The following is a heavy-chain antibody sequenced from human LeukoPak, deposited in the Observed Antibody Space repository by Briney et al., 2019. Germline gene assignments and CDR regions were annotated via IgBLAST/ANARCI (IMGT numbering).Heavy chain of an antibody. CDR2: IGYDGSQK. CDR1: GFSLSSYY. D-gene: IGHD3-9*01. J-gene: IGHJ4*02. Sequence: GGSLRLSCAASGFSLSSYYMSWVRQAPGKGLEWMANIGYDGSQKDYDDSLKGRFTISRDNAKNSVYLQMNSLRAEDTAVYYCAREYFPPGLLTIVFDNWGQGTLVTVSS. V-gene: IGHV3-7*01. CDR3: AREYFPPGLLTIVFDN.